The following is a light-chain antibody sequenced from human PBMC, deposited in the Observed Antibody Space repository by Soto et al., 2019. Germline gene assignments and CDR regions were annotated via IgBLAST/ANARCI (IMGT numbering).Light chain of an antibody. V-gene: IGKV1-27*01. J-gene: IGKJ1*01. CDR3: QKYDIAPWT. Sequence: DIQMTQSPSSLSASVGDRVTITCRASQGIRTFLAWYQQKQGKVPNLLIYAASTMQSGVPYRFTGTRYGTDFSLSICSLQPEDVGTYYCQKYDIAPWTFGPGTKADIK. CDR1: QGIRTF. CDR2: AAS.